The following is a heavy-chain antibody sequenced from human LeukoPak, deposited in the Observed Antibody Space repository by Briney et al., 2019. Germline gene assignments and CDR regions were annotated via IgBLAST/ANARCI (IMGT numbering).Heavy chain of an antibody. CDR3: ARGGIAGGRGDAFDI. V-gene: IGHV3-21*01. CDR2: ISSSSSYI. CDR1: GFTFSGYS. Sequence: GGSLRLSCAASGFTFSGYSMNWVRQPPGKGLEWVSFISSSSSYIYYADSVKGRFTISRDNTKNSLYLQMNRLRAEDTAVYYCARGGIAGGRGDAFDIWGQGTMVTVSS. D-gene: IGHD1-26*01. J-gene: IGHJ3*02.